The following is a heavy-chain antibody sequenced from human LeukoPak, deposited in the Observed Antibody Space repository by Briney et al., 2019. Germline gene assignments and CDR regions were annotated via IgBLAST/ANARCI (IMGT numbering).Heavy chain of an antibody. Sequence: SETLSLTCTVSGGSISSYYWSWIRQPPGKGLEWIGYIYYSGSTNYNPSLKSRVTISVDTSKNQFSLKLSSVTAADTAVYYCARVSLEDGDANFDYWGQETLVTVSS. D-gene: IGHD4-17*01. CDR2: IYYSGST. V-gene: IGHV4-59*01. J-gene: IGHJ4*02. CDR1: GGSISSYY. CDR3: ARVSLEDGDANFDY.